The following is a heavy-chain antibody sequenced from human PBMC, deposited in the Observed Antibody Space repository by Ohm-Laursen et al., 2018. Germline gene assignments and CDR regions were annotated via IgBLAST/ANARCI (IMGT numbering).Heavy chain of an antibody. CDR1: GGSISSTSYY. J-gene: IGHJ4*02. D-gene: IGHD2-2*02. Sequence: SETLSLTCIVSGGSISSTSYYWGWIRQPPGKGLEWIGNIYYSGSAYYNPSLKSRVTISVDTSKNQFSLKLSSVAAADTAMYYCARAYCSRTSCYIPGGDYWGQGALVTVSS. V-gene: IGHV4-39*01. CDR3: ARAYCSRTSCYIPGGDY. CDR2: IYYSGSA.